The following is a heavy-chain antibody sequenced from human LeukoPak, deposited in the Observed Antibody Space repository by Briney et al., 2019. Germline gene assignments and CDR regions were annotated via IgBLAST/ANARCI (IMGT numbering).Heavy chain of an antibody. J-gene: IGHJ4*02. CDR1: GFPVSSWF. CDR2: IYTSGRT. Sequence: GGPLRLPRAASGFPVSSWFFSWLRQAPGKGLELVSVIYTSGRTYYADSVRGRFTISRDKTLYLQMNSLRVEDTAVYYCTRGTSVGWYGDSWGQGTLVSVSS. D-gene: IGHD6-19*01. V-gene: IGHV3-66*01. CDR3: TRGTSVGWYGDS.